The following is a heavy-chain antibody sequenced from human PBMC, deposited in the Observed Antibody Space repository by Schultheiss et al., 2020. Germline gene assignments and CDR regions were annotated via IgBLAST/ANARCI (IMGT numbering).Heavy chain of an antibody. V-gene: IGHV4-34*01. D-gene: IGHD5-12*01. CDR2: INHSGST. CDR3: ARDVGYDYIPYYGMDV. CDR1: GGSFSGYY. J-gene: IGHJ6*02. Sequence: GSLRLSCAVYGGSFSGYYWSWIRQPPGKGLEWIGEINHSGSTNYNPSLKSRVTISVDTSKNQFSLKLSSVTAADTAVYYCARDVGYDYIPYYGMDVWGQGTTVTVSS.